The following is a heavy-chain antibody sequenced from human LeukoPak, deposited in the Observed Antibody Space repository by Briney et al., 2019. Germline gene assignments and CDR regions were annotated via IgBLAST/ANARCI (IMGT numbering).Heavy chain of an antibody. J-gene: IGHJ4*02. V-gene: IGHV4-4*02. CDR1: GGSISSSNW. D-gene: IGHD3-22*01. Sequence: SETLSLTCAVSGGSISSSNWWSWIRQPPGKGLEWIGYVYYSGTTNYNPSLKSRVTISVDTSKNQFSLKLSSVTAADTAVYYCARERGYDSSGYYFDYWGQGTLVTVSS. CDR3: ARERGYDSSGYYFDY. CDR2: VYYSGTT.